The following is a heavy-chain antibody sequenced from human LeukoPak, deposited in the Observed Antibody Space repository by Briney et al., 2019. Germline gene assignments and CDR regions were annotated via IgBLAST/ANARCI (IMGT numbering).Heavy chain of an antibody. J-gene: IGHJ4*02. D-gene: IGHD4-17*01. CDR2: STVGGTNT. V-gene: IGHV3-23*01. CDR1: EFTLSSYA. CDR3: AKDIYAYVTNCFFDY. Sequence: GGSLRLSGAVSEFTLSSYAMSWVHQAPGTGLEWVSGSTVGGTNTHYADSVKGRFTISRDHSKNMLYLQMNSLRAEDTAIYYCAKDIYAYVTNCFFDYWGQGSLVTVSS.